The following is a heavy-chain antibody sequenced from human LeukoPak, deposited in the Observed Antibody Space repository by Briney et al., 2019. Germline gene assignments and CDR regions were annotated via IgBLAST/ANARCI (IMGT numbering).Heavy chain of an antibody. D-gene: IGHD1-1*01. CDR2: ISYSGST. Sequence: SETLSLTCTVSGGSISSYYWSWIRQPPGKGLEWIAYISYSGSTNFNPSLKSRVTVSVDTSKNQVSLKLSSVTAADTAVYYCAREGTAGTNLNWFDPWGQGTLVTVSS. CDR3: AREGTAGTNLNWFDP. V-gene: IGHV4-59*01. J-gene: IGHJ5*02. CDR1: GGSISSYY.